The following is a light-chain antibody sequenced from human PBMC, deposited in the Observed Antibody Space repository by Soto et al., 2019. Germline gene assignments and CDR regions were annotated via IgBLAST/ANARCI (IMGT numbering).Light chain of an antibody. CDR3: QQYDSFPIT. Sequence: DIRVTQSPPTLSASVVDRVTITCRASQTITTWMAWYQQKPGKAPKLLVYDASTLQSGVATRFSGSGSGTEFTLIISGLQPEDSATYYCQQYDSFPITCGQGTRLEI. CDR1: QTITTW. V-gene: IGKV1-5*01. CDR2: DAS. J-gene: IGKJ5*01.